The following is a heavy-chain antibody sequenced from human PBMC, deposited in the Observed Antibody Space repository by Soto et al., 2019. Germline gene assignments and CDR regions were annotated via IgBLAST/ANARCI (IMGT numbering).Heavy chain of an antibody. CDR3: ARYRREAVAGYTLDN. J-gene: IGHJ4*02. D-gene: IGHD6-13*01. Sequence: SETLSLTCTVSGGSNSSNYWTGIRQPPGKGLEWIGYVYNSRSSNYIPSLKSRVTLSEDTSKRQFSLKVNSMTAADTAVYYCARYRREAVAGYTLDNWGQGVLVT. V-gene: IGHV4-59*13. CDR2: VYNSRSS. CDR1: GGSNSSNY.